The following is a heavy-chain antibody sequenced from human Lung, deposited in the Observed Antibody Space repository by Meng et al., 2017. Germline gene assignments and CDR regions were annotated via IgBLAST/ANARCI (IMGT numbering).Heavy chain of an antibody. CDR1: GFTFRDYY. J-gene: IGHJ4*02. V-gene: IGHV3-11*01. CDR3: ARDISGPVGYFDY. CDR2: ISSSGSTI. D-gene: IGHD1-20*01. Sequence: QVQLVEAGGGGVKTGGSRRLSGAASGFTFRDYYMSWIRQAPGKGLEWVSYISSSGSTIYYADSVKGRFTISRDNAKNSLYLQMNSLRAEDTAVYYCARDISGPVGYFDYWGQGTLVTVSS.